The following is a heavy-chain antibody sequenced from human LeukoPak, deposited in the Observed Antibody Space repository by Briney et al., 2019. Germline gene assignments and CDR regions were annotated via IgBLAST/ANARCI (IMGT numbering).Heavy chain of an antibody. V-gene: IGHV3-33*01. D-gene: IGHD3-16*01. CDR3: ARDSSSTLRLPFDY. CDR1: GFTFSSYG. CDR2: IWYDGSNK. Sequence: PGGPLRLSCAASGFTFSSYGMHWVRQAPGKGLEWVAVIWYDGSNKYYADSVKGRFTISRDNSKNTLYLQMNSLRAEDTAVYYCARDSSSTLRLPFDYWGQGTLVTVSS. J-gene: IGHJ4*02.